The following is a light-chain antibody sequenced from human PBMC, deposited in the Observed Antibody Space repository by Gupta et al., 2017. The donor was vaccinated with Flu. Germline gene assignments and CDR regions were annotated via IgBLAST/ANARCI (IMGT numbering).Light chain of an antibody. J-gene: IGKJ4*01. CDR1: QSLLFNSNSRNY. CDR2: WAS. V-gene: IGKV4-1*01. Sequence: LGERATINCRSSQSLLFNSNSRNYLAWYQQKPGQPPKLLIYWASTRESGVPDRFNGSGSGTDFTLTISSLQAEDVAVYYCQQYYATLALTFGGGTKVEIK. CDR3: QQYYATLALT.